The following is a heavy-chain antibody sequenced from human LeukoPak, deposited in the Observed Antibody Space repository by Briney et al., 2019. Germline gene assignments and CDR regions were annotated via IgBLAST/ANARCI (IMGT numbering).Heavy chain of an antibody. CDR1: GFSFSTYW. J-gene: IGHJ4*02. CDR2: IWYDGSNK. D-gene: IGHD3-22*01. V-gene: IGHV3-33*08. CDR3: ARTYYYDSSGYYPVDY. Sequence: GGSLRLSCAASGFSFSTYWMHWVRQVPGKGLEWVAVIWYDGSNKYYADSVKGRFTIYRDNSKNTLYLQMNSLRAEDTAVYYCARTYYYDSSGYYPVDYWGQGTLVTVSS.